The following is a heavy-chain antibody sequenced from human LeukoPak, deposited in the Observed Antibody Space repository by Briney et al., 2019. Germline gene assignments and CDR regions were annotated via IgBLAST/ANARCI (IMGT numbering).Heavy chain of an antibody. Sequence: PGGSLRLSCAASGFTFSSYAMSWVRQALGKGLEWVSAMSGGGGSTSYADAVKGRFTISRDNSKNTLYLQMNSLRAEDTAVYYCAKLVGNSDFDFWGQGTLVTVSS. CDR1: GFTFSSYA. J-gene: IGHJ4*02. CDR3: AKLVGNSDFDF. CDR2: MSGGGGST. V-gene: IGHV3-23*01. D-gene: IGHD4-23*01.